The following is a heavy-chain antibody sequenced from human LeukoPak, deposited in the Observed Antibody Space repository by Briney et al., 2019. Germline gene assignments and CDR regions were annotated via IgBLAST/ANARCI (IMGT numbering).Heavy chain of an antibody. CDR2: IPYDGSSE. D-gene: IGHD2-21*01. Sequence: GGSLRLSCAASGFTFSTYGMHWVRQAPGKGLEWVAVIPYDGSSEYYRDSVKGRFTISRDNSKNTLYVQMNSLRAEDTAVYYCAKHFVQSGFDPWGQGTLVTVSS. CDR1: GFTFSTYG. CDR3: AKHFVQSGFDP. J-gene: IGHJ5*02. V-gene: IGHV3-30*18.